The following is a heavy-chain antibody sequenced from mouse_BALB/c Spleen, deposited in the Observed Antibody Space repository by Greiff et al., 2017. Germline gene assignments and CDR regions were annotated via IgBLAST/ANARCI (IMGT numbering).Heavy chain of an antibody. CDR3: ARDLYDYGRYYAMDY. J-gene: IGHJ4*01. CDR2: INSDGGST. CDR1: GFTFSSYG. V-gene: IGHV5-6-3*01. Sequence: DVKLVESGGGLVQPGGSLKLSCAASGFTFSSYGMSWVRQTPDKRLELVATINSDGGSTYYPDSVKGRFTISRDNAKNTLYLQMSSLKSEDTAMYYCARDLYDYGRYYAMDYWGQGTSVTVSS. D-gene: IGHD2-4*01.